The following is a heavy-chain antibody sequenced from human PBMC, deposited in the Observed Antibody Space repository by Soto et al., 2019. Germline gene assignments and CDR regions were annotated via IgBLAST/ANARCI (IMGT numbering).Heavy chain of an antibody. V-gene: IGHV4-39*01. CDR1: GGPIGSSSYY. CDR3: ATLGSEYFDY. CDR2: IYYSGST. D-gene: IGHD2-15*01. J-gene: IGHJ4*02. Sequence: SETLSLTCTVSGGPIGSSSYYWGWIRQPPGKGLEWIGSIYYSGSTYYNPSLKSRVTISVDTSKNQFSLKLSSVTAADTAVYYCATLGSEYFDYWGQGTLVTVSS.